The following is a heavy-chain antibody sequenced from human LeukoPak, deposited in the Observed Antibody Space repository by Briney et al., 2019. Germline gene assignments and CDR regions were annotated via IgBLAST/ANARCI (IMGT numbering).Heavy chain of an antibody. J-gene: IGHJ4*02. V-gene: IGHV1-69*13. D-gene: IGHD6-6*01. CDR2: IIPIFGTV. CDR3: ASLLESIAARRGSDY. CDR1: GGTFSSYA. Sequence: SVKVSCKASGGTFSSYAISWVRQAPGQGLEWMGGIIPIFGTVNYAQKFQGRVTITADESTSTAYMELSSLRSEDTAVYYCASLLESIAARRGSDYWGQGTLVTVSS.